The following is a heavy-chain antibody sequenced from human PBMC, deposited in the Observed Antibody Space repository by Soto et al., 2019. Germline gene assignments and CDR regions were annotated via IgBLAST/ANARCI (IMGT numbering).Heavy chain of an antibody. J-gene: IGHJ6*02. CDR3: ARHLTYCSAGSCYSDFPYYGMDV. CDR2: IFYSGST. V-gene: IGHV4-39*01. CDR1: GGSISSSSYY. Sequence: QLQLQESGPGLVKPSETLSLTCTVSGGSISSSSYYWGWIRQPPGKGLEWIGSIFYSGSTYYNPSLTSRVTISVDTSKNQFSLKLRSVTAADTAVYYCARHLTYCSAGSCYSDFPYYGMDVWGQGTTVTVSS. D-gene: IGHD2-15*01.